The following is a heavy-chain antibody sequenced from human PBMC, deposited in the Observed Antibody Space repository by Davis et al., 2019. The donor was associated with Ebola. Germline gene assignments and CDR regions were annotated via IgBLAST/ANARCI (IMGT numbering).Heavy chain of an antibody. J-gene: IGHJ3*02. V-gene: IGHV3-53*01. CDR2: IYSGGST. CDR3: ASYGDLSAFDI. Sequence: GESLKISCAASGFTVSSNYMSWVRQAPGKGLEWVSVIYSGGSTYYAASVKGRFTIASDNSKNTLYLQMNSLRAEDTAVYYCASYGDLSAFDIWGQWTMVTVSS. CDR1: GFTVSSNY. D-gene: IGHD4-17*01.